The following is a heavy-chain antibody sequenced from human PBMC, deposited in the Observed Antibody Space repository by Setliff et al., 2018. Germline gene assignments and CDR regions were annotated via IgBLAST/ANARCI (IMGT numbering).Heavy chain of an antibody. D-gene: IGHD6-19*01. CDR1: GYIFNNYF. CDR3: ARATRDSDGWYYEYRWFDP. CDR2: FHPYSGHT. Sequence: ASVKVSCKASGYIFNNYFLHWVRQAPGQGLEWMGRFHPYSGHTNYAQNFQGRVTMTRDTSINTAYMELSRLTCDDTAVYYCARATRDSDGWYYEYRWFDPWGQGTLVTVSS. V-gene: IGHV1-2*06. J-gene: IGHJ5*02.